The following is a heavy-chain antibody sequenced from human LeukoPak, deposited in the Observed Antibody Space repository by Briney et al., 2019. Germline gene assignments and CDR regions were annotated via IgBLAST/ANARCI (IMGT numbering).Heavy chain of an antibody. CDR1: GYTFTSYY. J-gene: IGHJ4*02. V-gene: IGHV1-46*01. CDR2: INPSGGST. Sequence: ASVKVSCKASGYTFTSYYMHWVRQAPGQGLEWMGIINPSGGSTSYAQKFQGRVTMTRDTSTSTVYMELSSLRSEDTAVYYCARGERFLEWLLSLYYFDYWGQGTLVTASS. D-gene: IGHD3-3*01. CDR3: ARGERFLEWLLSLYYFDY.